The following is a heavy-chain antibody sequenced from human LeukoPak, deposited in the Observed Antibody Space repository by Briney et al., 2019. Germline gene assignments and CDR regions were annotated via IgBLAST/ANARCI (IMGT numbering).Heavy chain of an antibody. V-gene: IGHV4-39*07. Sequence: SETLSLTCTVSGGSISSSSYYWGWIRQPPGKGLEWIGSIYYSGSTYYNPSLKSRVTISVDTSKNQFSLKLSSVTAADTAVYYCARDYIVVVPAAILIAEHWYFDLWGRGTLVTVSS. CDR1: GGSISSSSYY. CDR3: ARDYIVVVPAAILIAEHWYFDL. CDR2: IYYSGST. D-gene: IGHD2-2*01. J-gene: IGHJ2*01.